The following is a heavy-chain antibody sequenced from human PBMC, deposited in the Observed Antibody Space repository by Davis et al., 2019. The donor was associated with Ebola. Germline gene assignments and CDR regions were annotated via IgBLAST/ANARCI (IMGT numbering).Heavy chain of an antibody. CDR1: GYTFTSYG. Sequence: AASVKVSCKASGYTFTSYGISWVRQAPGQGLEWMGWISAYNGNTNYAQKFQGRVTITADKSTSTAYMELSSLRSEDTAVYYCARGYCSGGSCYRGAEYFQHWGQGTLVTVSS. CDR3: ARGYCSGGSCYRGAEYFQH. D-gene: IGHD2-15*01. V-gene: IGHV1-18*04. J-gene: IGHJ1*01. CDR2: ISAYNGNT.